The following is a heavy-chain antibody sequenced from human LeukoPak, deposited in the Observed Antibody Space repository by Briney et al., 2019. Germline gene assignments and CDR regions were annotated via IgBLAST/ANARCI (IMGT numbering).Heavy chain of an antibody. V-gene: IGHV1-18*04. D-gene: IGHD2-21*02. CDR2: ISAYNGNT. CDR3: ARGAYCGGDCYYNWFDP. J-gene: IGHJ5*02. CDR1: GYTFSDYY. Sequence: VASVKVSCKASGYTFSDYYIHWVRQAPGQGLEWMGWISAYNGNTNYAQKLQGRVTMTTDTSTSTAYMELRSLRSDDTAVYYCARGAYCGGDCYYNWFDPWGQGTLVTVSS.